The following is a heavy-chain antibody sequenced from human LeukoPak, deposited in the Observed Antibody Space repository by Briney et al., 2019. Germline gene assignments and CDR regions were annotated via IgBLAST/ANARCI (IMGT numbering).Heavy chain of an antibody. J-gene: IGHJ6*03. V-gene: IGHV4-4*07. D-gene: IGHD1-26*01. CDR1: GGSISSYY. CDR3: ARDQGEDSGTYFRYYYYYYLDV. Sequence: SETLSLTCTVSGGSISSYYWNWLRQPAGKGLEWIGRIYSSGNTNYNPSLKSRVSMSVDTSKNQFSLKLSSVTAADTAVYYCARDQGEDSGTYFRYYYYYYLDVWGKGTTVTVSS. CDR2: IYSSGNT.